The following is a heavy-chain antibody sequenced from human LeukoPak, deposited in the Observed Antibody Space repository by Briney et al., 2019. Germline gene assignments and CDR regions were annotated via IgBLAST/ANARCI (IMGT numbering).Heavy chain of an antibody. CDR2: IKKDGSEK. J-gene: IGHJ4*02. CDR3: TTDTWYSAGH. D-gene: IGHD2-15*01. Sequence: GGSLRLSCTASGFIFSGSWMAWIRQAPGKGLEWVAIIKKDGSEKYYVDSMKGRFTISRDNAKNSLFLQMNSLRAEDTAIYYCTTDTWYSAGHWGQETLVTVSS. V-gene: IGHV3-7*03. CDR1: GFIFSGSW.